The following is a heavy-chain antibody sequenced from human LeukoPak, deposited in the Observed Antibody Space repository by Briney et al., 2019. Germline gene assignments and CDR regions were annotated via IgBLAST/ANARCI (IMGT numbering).Heavy chain of an antibody. V-gene: IGHV3-74*01. CDR3: ARGFGRP. D-gene: IGHD3-10*01. J-gene: IGHJ5*02. CDR2: ISTDGSFT. CDR1: GFTFSNYL. Sequence: PGGSLRLSCAASGFTFSNYLMHWVRQTPGKGLVWISRISTDGSFTNYADSVKGRFSISRDNAKNTLYLQMNSLRAEDAAVHYCARGFGRPWGQGTLVTVSS.